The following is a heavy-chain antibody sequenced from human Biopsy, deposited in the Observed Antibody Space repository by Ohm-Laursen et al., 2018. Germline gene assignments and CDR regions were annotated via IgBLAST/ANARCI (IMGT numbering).Heavy chain of an antibody. V-gene: IGHV4-34*01. Sequence: TLSLTCAVYGGSFSGYYWSWIRQTPGKGLQRIGEINHSGSTNYNPSLKSRVTISVDTSKNQFSLKLTSVTAADTAVYYCARAVDYYDPYYYYGMDVWGQGTTVTVSS. CDR2: INHSGST. D-gene: IGHD3-22*01. J-gene: IGHJ6*02. CDR3: ARAVDYYDPYYYYGMDV. CDR1: GGSFSGYY.